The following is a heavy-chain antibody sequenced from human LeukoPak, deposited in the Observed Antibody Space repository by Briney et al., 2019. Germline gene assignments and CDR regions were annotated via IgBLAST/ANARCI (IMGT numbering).Heavy chain of an antibody. CDR1: GFTFSRYT. CDR2: ISSSSSTI. J-gene: IGHJ4*02. Sequence: GGSLRLSCAASGFTFSRYTMNWVRQAPGKGLEWVSYISSSSSTIYYADSVKGRFTISRDNAKNSLYLQMNSLRAEDTAVYYCARVLRRYFDYWGQGTLVTVSS. D-gene: IGHD3-9*01. CDR3: ARVLRRYFDY. V-gene: IGHV3-48*01.